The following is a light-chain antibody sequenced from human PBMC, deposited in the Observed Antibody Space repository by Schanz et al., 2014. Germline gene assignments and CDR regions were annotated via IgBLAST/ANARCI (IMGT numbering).Light chain of an antibody. CDR1: QSVSSY. V-gene: IGKV3-11*01. Sequence: EIVLTQSPATLSLSPGERATLSCRASQSVSSYLAWYQQKPGQAPRLLIYDASNRATGIPARFSGSGSGTDFTLTISRLEPEDFAVYYCQQYGSYPLTFGGGTKVEIK. J-gene: IGKJ4*01. CDR2: DAS. CDR3: QQYGSYPLT.